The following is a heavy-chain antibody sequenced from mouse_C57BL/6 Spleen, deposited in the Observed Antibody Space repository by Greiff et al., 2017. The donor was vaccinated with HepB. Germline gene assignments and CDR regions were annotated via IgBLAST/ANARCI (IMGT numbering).Heavy chain of an antibody. V-gene: IGHV1-22*01. CDR2: INPNNGGT. D-gene: IGHD4-1*01. CDR3: ARGINWDEGFAY. Sequence: VQLQQSGPELVKPGASVKMSCKASGYTFTDYNMHWVKQSHGKSLEWIGYINPNNGGTSYNQKFKGKATLTVNKSSSTAYMELRSLTSEDSAVYYCARGINWDEGFAYWGQGTLVTVSA. J-gene: IGHJ3*01. CDR1: GYTFTDYN.